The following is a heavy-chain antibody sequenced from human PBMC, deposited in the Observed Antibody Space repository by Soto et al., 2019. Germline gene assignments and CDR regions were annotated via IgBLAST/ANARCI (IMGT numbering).Heavy chain of an antibody. Sequence: EVQLLESGGGLVQPGGSLRLSCAASGFTFSKYAMRWVRQAPGKGLEWVSAISGSGTTTYSADSVRGRFTISRYNCNNMLYLQMNSRSPADTALYYCAKFFVETGGSSGWPWYGDSWGEGTLVTVCS. D-gene: IGHD6-25*01. CDR3: AKFFVETGGSSGWPWYGDS. V-gene: IGHV3-23*01. J-gene: IGHJ4*02. CDR1: GFTFSKYA. CDR2: ISGSGTTT.